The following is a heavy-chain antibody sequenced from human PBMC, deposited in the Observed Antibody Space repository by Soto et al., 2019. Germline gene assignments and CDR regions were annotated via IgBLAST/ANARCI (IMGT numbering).Heavy chain of an antibody. CDR1: GFTFDDYA. V-gene: IGHV3-9*01. D-gene: IGHD6-6*01. J-gene: IGHJ4*02. Sequence: EVQLVESGGGLVQPGRSLRLSCAASGFTFDDYAMHWVRQAPGKGLEWVSGISWNSGSIGYADSVRGRLTISRDNAKNSLYLQMNNLRAEDTALYYCAKDREYSSSSGDYWGQGTLVTVSS. CDR3: AKDREYSSSSGDY. CDR2: ISWNSGSI.